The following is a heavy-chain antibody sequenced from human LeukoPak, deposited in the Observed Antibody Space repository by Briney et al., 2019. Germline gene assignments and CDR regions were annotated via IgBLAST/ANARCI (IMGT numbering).Heavy chain of an antibody. CDR2: IKQDGSEK. J-gene: IGHJ6*03. CDR3: ARGRSLAAAGPYYYYMDV. CDR1: GFTFSSYW. V-gene: IGHV3-7*01. D-gene: IGHD6-13*01. Sequence: PGGSLRLSCAASGFTFSSYWMSWVRQAPGKGLERVANIKQDGSEKYYVDSVKGRFTISRDNAKNSLYLQMNSLRAEDTAVYYCARGRSLAAAGPYYYYMDVWGKGTTDTVSS.